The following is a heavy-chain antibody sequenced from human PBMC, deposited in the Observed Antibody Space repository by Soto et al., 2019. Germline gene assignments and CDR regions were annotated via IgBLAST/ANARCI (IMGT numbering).Heavy chain of an antibody. D-gene: IGHD3-10*01. V-gene: IGHV3-7*04. CDR2: MNEYGSER. Sequence: GGSLSLSCAASGFTFSSYSMNWVRQAPGKGLEWVSSMNEYGSERYYVDSLKGRFTISRDNAKNSLFLQMNSLRAEDTAVYYCARATGADKEDYWGQGTLVTVSS. CDR3: ARATGADKEDY. J-gene: IGHJ4*02. CDR1: GFTFSSYS.